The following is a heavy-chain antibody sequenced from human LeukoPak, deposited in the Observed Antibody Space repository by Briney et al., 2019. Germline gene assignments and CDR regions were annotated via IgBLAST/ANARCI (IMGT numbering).Heavy chain of an antibody. D-gene: IGHD2/OR15-2a*01. CDR1: GCTFSSYS. Sequence: GGSLRLSCPASGCTFSSYSMNWVRQAPGKGLEWVSSISSSSSYIYYADSVKGRFTISRDNAKNSLYLQMNSLRAEDTAVYYCARERPLSRLDYWGQGTLVTVSS. J-gene: IGHJ4*02. V-gene: IGHV3-21*01. CDR2: ISSSSSYI. CDR3: ARERPLSRLDY.